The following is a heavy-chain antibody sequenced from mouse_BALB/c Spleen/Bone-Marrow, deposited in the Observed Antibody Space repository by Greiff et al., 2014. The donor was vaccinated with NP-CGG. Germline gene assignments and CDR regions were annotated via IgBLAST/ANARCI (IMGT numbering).Heavy chain of an antibody. J-gene: IGHJ2*01. CDR1: GYTFSNYW. D-gene: IGHD3-1*01. CDR2: IYPGNSDT. V-gene: IGHV1-5*01. Sequence: EVQLQQSGTVLARPGAAVKMSCKASGYTFSNYWMHWVKQRPGQGLEWIVTIYPGNSDTTYNQKFKGKAKLTAVTSTSTAYMELSSPTNEDSAVYYCTTLARSDFDYWGQGTTLTVSS. CDR3: TTLARSDFDY.